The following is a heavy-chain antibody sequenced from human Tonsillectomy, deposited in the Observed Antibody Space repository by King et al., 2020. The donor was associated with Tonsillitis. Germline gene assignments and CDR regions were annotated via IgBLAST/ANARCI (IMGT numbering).Heavy chain of an antibody. J-gene: IGHJ4*02. V-gene: IGHV3-30-3*01. CDR2: ISYDGSNK. Sequence: VQLVESGGGVVQPGRSLRLSCAASGFTFSSYAMHWVRQAPGKGLEWVAVISYDGSNKYYADSVKGRFTISRDNSKNTLYLQMNSLRAEDTAVYYCARVVWGGDYYFDYWGQGTLVTVSS. D-gene: IGHD3-16*01. CDR1: GFTFSSYA. CDR3: ARVVWGGDYYFDY.